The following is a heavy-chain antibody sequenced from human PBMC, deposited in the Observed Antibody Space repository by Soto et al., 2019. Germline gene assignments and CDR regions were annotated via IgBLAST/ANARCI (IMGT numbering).Heavy chain of an antibody. CDR1: GYSFTDYH. CDR3: ARGDSTDCSNGVCSFFYNHGMDV. CDR2: INPKSGGT. D-gene: IGHD2-8*01. Sequence: ASVKVSCKASGYSFTDYHVHWVRQAPGQGLEWLGRINPKSGGTSTAQKFQGWVTMTTDTSISTASMELTRLTSDDTAIYYCARGDSTDCSNGVCSFFYNHGMDVWGQGTTVTVSS. J-gene: IGHJ6*02. V-gene: IGHV1-2*04.